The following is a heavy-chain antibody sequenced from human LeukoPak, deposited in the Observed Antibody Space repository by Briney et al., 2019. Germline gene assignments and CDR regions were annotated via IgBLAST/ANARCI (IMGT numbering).Heavy chain of an antibody. CDR2: IYHSGST. CDR1: GYSISSGYY. D-gene: IGHD3-10*01. V-gene: IGHV4-38-2*02. J-gene: IGHJ4*02. CDR3: ARVGSETFGDYFDY. Sequence: PSETLSLTCTVSGYSISSGYYWGWIRQPPGKGLEWIGSIYHSGSTYYNPSLKSRVTISVDTSNNQFSLKLSSVTAADTAVYYCARVGSETFGDYFDYWGQGTLVTVSS.